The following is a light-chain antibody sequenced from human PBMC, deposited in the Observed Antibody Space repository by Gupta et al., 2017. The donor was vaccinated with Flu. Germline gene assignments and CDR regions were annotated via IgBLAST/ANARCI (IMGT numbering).Light chain of an antibody. CDR2: RNN. CDR3: SASYDSISSPV. Sequence: SSSNIGSNYIHWYQQLPGTAPHLLMYRNNQRPSGVPYRLSGSKSGASASLAISGRRYEDDADYYYSASYDSISSPVFGGGTKLTVL. V-gene: IGLV1-47*01. J-gene: IGLJ3*02. CDR1: SSNIGSNY.